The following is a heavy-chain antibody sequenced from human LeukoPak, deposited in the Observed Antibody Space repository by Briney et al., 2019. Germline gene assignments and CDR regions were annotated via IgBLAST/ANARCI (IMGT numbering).Heavy chain of an antibody. Sequence: GSLRLSCAASGFTFSSYGMHWVRQAPGKGLEWVAVIWYDGSNKYYADSVKGRFTISRDNSKNTLYLQMNSLRAEDTAVYYCAKSSRPTAMVNYFDYWGQGTLVTVSS. V-gene: IGHV3-33*06. CDR2: IWYDGSNK. CDR1: GFTFSSYG. D-gene: IGHD5-18*01. J-gene: IGHJ4*02. CDR3: AKSSRPTAMVNYFDY.